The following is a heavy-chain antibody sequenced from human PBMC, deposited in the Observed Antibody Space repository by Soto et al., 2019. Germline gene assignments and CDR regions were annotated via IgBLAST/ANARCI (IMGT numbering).Heavy chain of an antibody. D-gene: IGHD2-21*02. Sequence: QVQLQESGPGLVKPSGTLSLTCAVSGGSISSGDWCWSWVRQSPGRGLVWIGEISHSGSTSCNPSIQRRVTKAADKAEDQFSLRLTSVTAADTAVYYLSRRGCDYIFGSLDNWGQGALVTVSS. J-gene: IGHJ4*02. CDR2: ISHSGST. CDR3: SRRGCDYIFGSLDN. CDR1: GGSISSGDW. V-gene: IGHV4-4*02.